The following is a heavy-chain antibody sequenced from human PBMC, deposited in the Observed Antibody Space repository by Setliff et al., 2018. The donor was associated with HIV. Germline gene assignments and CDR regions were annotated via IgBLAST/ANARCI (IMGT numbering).Heavy chain of an antibody. Sequence: PSETLSLSCEASGFSVTDNYMGWVRQAPGKGLEWVALIYKAGKTYYADFVKGRFTIARDDTKNTVSLQMTNLEPGDTAMYYCAKGGYGGAYYVAGYWGQGTKVTVSS. J-gene: IGHJ4*02. V-gene: IGHV3-53*01. CDR2: IYKAGKT. CDR1: GFSVTDNY. CDR3: AKGGYGGAYYVAGY. D-gene: IGHD5-18*01.